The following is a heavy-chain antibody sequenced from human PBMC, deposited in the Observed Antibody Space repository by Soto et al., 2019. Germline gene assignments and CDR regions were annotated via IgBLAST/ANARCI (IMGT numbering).Heavy chain of an antibody. CDR3: ARDHSGAARYFDY. CDR2: IYYSGST. D-gene: IGHD6-6*01. Sequence: QVQLQESGPGLVKPSETLSLTCTVSGGSISSYYWSWIRQPPGKGLEWIGYIYYSGSTNYNPSLKSRVTISVDTSKNQCSLKLSSVTAADTAVYYCARDHSGAARYFDYWGQGTLVTVSS. J-gene: IGHJ4*02. V-gene: IGHV4-59*01. CDR1: GGSISSYY.